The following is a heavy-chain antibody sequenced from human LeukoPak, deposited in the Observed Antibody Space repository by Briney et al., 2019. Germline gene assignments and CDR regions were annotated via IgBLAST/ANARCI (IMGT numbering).Heavy chain of an antibody. Sequence: GASVTVSCKSSGYTFTGYYMHWVRQAPGQGLEWMGWINPNSGGTNYAQKFQGRVTMTRDTSISTAYMELSRLRSDDTAVYCCARPISSSWFFWFDPWGQGTLVTVSS. D-gene: IGHD6-13*01. CDR1: GYTFTGYY. CDR2: INPNSGGT. CDR3: ARPISSSWFFWFDP. V-gene: IGHV1-2*02. J-gene: IGHJ5*02.